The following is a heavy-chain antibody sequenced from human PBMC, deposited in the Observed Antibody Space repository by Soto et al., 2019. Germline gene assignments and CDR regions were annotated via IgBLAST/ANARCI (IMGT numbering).Heavy chain of an antibody. CDR2: IPQDAVDG. V-gene: IGHV3-7*03. CDR1: GFMFSMYS. Sequence: DVKLVESGGGLVQPGDSLRLSCEVSGFMFSMYSMSWVRQTPGKGLEWVAKIPQDAVDGHYADSVKGRFTISRDNGKNSLYMQINNLRAEDTAVYYCARDHLILPAHDFFYGSDVWGRGATVTVSS. CDR3: ARDHLILPAHDFFYGSDV. J-gene: IGHJ6*02. D-gene: IGHD2-21*02.